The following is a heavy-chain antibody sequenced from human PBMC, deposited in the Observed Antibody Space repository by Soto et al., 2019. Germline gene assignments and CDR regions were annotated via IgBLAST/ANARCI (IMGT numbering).Heavy chain of an antibody. CDR1: GGTFSSYA. CDR2: IIPIFGTA. Sequence: GASVKVSCKASGGTFSSYAISWVRQAPGQGLEWMGGIIPIFGTANYAQKFQGRVTITADESTSTAYMELSSLRSEDTAVYYCARGAYSSGWPQGRFDPWGQGTLVTVSS. CDR3: ARGAYSSGWPQGRFDP. J-gene: IGHJ5*02. D-gene: IGHD6-19*01. V-gene: IGHV1-69*13.